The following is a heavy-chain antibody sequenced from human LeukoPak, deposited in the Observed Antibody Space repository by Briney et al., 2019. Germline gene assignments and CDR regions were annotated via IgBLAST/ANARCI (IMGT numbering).Heavy chain of an antibody. CDR3: ARGPVVAATSEYFQH. CDR1: GGTFSSYA. CDR2: IIPIFGTA. Sequence: SSVKVSCKASGGTFSSYAISWVRQAPGQGLEWMGGIIPIFGTANYAQKFQGRVTITADKSTSTAYMELSSLRSEDTAVYYCARGPVVAATSEYFQHWGQGTLVTVSS. V-gene: IGHV1-69*06. D-gene: IGHD2-15*01. J-gene: IGHJ1*01.